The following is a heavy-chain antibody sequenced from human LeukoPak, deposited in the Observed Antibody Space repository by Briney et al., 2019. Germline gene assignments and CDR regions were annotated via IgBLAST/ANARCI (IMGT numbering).Heavy chain of an antibody. CDR3: ARGASYYDSSGYGDFDY. J-gene: IGHJ4*02. CDR2: IYTSGST. CDR1: GGSISSYY. V-gene: IGHV4-4*07. D-gene: IGHD3-22*01. Sequence: SETLSLTCTVSGGSISSYYWSWIRQPAGQGLEWIGRIYTSGSTNYNPSLKSRVTMSVDTSKNQFSLKLSSVTAADTAVYYCARGASYYDSSGYGDFDYWGQGTLVTVSS.